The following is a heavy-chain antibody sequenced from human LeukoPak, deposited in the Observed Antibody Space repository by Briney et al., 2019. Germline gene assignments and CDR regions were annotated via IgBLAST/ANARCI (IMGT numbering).Heavy chain of an antibody. CDR2: ISYTGTT. CDR1: GGSITSSSFY. D-gene: IGHD3-10*01. J-gene: IGHJ4*02. CDR3: AREDRFGELLNICFDY. V-gene: IGHV4-39*07. Sequence: PSETLSLTCTVSGGSITSSSFYWGWIRQPPGKGLEWIGGISYTGTTYYNPSLKSRVTISVDTSKNQFSLKLSSVTAADTAVYYCAREDRFGELLNICFDYWGQGTLVTVSS.